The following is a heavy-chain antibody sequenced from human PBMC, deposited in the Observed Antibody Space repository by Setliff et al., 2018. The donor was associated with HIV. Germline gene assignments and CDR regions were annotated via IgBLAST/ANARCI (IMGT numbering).Heavy chain of an antibody. CDR3: ARVPYRSAWFSGGHDAFDI. CDR2: ISGFNGNT. CDR1: GYSFARYG. V-gene: IGHV1-18*01. Sequence: GASVKVSCKASGYSFARYGLSWVRQAPGQGLEWMGWISGFNGNTKYAQSFQDRVAMTTETATSTAYMERRSLRSDDTAVYFCARVPYRSAWFSGGHDAFDIWGQGTMVTVS. D-gene: IGHD6-19*01. J-gene: IGHJ3*02.